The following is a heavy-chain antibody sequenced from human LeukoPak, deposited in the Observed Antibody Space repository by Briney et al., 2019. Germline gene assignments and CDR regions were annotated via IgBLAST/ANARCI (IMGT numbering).Heavy chain of an antibody. Sequence: GGSLRLSCAASGFTFSSYAMSWVRQAPGKGLEWVSAISGSGGSTYYADSVKGRFTISRDNSKNTLYLQMNSLRAEDTAVYYCAKGPTPTPVWFAGRSGYFDYWGQGTLVTVSS. CDR2: ISGSGGST. CDR1: GFTFSSYA. J-gene: IGHJ4*02. V-gene: IGHV3-23*01. D-gene: IGHD3-10*01. CDR3: AKGPTPTPVWFAGRSGYFDY.